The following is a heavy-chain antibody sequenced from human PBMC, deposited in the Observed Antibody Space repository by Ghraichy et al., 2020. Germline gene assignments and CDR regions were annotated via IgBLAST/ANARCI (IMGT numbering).Heavy chain of an antibody. D-gene: IGHD2-15*01. CDR1: GDSISSYY. Sequence: SETLSLTCTVSGDSISSYYWCWIRQRAGPGLEWIGRMYNSGSTNSNPSLHSRITVSVDTSTYQFSLRLSSVTAADTAVYYCAREAHSGSCYRVDSWGQGTLVTVSS. J-gene: IGHJ5*01. CDR2: MYNSGST. V-gene: IGHV4-4*07. CDR3: AREAHSGSCYRVDS.